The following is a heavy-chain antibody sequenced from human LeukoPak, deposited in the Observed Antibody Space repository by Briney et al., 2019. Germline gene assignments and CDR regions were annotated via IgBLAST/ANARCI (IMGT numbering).Heavy chain of an antibody. V-gene: IGHV3-53*01. D-gene: IGHD3-10*01. J-gene: IGHJ4*02. CDR2: IHTGGTT. Sequence: GGSLRLSCAASGFTFSSYGMHWVRQAPGKGLEWVSVIHTGGTTHYADSVKGRFTISKDTSNNTVYLQMNSVTVEDTAVYYCARVWFGYFFQWGQGALVTVSS. CDR1: GFTFSSYG. CDR3: ARVWFGYFFQ.